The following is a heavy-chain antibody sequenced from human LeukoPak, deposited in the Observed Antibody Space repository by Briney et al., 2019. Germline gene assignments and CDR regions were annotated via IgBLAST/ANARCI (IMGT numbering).Heavy chain of an antibody. CDR2: IYYTGST. CDR3: ARNLIPEQLVLNF. CDR1: GGSISNYY. J-gene: IGHJ4*02. V-gene: IGHV4-59*01. D-gene: IGHD6-13*01. Sequence: SETLSLTCIVSGGSISNYYWNWIRQPPGKGLEGIGYIYYTGSTNYNPSLKSRVTMSVDTSKNQFSLDLRSVTPEDTAVYYCARNLIPEQLVLNFWGQGTLVTVSS.